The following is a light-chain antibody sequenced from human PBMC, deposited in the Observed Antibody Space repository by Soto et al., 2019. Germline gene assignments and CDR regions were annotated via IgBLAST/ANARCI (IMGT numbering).Light chain of an antibody. CDR2: GAS. V-gene: IGKV3-15*01. CDR1: QSISNK. CDR3: QQYNIWSSIT. Sequence: EXXMTXXXXTLSVSPGERATLSCRASQSISNKVGWYQQKPGQAPRLLIYGASTRATGVPPRFSGSGSGTEFTLTISSLQSEDFAVYYCQQYNIWSSITFGQGTRLEIK. J-gene: IGKJ5*01.